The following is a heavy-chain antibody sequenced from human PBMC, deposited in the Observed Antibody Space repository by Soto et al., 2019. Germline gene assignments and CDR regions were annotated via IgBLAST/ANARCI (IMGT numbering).Heavy chain of an antibody. J-gene: IGHJ5*02. CDR1: GYTFTSYG. Sequence: ASVKVSCKASGYTFTSYGISWVRQAPGQGLEWVGWISAYNGNTNYAQKLQGRVTMTTDTSTSTAYMELRSLRSDDTAVYYCARYVVPAATSRWFDPWGQATLVTVSS. CDR3: ARYVVPAATSRWFDP. V-gene: IGHV1-18*01. CDR2: ISAYNGNT. D-gene: IGHD2-2*01.